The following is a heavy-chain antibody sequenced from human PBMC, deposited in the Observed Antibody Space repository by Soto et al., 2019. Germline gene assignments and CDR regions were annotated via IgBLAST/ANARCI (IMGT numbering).Heavy chain of an antibody. CDR1: GFTFSDYY. CDR2: ISSGSSTI. V-gene: IGHV3-11*01. CDR3: AKDMDSSKTGFDY. D-gene: IGHD6-13*01. J-gene: IGHJ4*02. Sequence: QVQLVESGGGLVKPGGSLRLSGVASGFTFSDYYMSWFRQAPGKGLEWVSYISSGSSTISYSDSVKGRFTISRDSAKNSLYLQMNSLRAEDTAVYYCAKDMDSSKTGFDYWGQGTLVTVSS.